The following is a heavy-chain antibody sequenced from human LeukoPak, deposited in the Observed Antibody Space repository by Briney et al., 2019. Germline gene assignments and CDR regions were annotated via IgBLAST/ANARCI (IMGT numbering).Heavy chain of an antibody. J-gene: IGHJ2*01. CDR2: INPNSGGT. CDR3: AREYYYDSSGRDWYFDL. Sequence: GASVKVSCKASGYTFTGYYIHWVRQAPGQGLEWMGWINPNSGGTSFAQKFQGRVTMTRDTSITTAYMELTRLTSDDTAVYYCAREYYYDSSGRDWYFDLWGRGTLVTVSS. D-gene: IGHD3-22*01. V-gene: IGHV1-2*02. CDR1: GYTFTGYY.